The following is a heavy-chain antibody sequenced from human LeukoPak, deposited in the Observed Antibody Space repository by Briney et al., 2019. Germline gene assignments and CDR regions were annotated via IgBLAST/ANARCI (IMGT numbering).Heavy chain of an antibody. J-gene: IGHJ4*02. D-gene: IGHD3-22*01. CDR2: IYYSGST. V-gene: IGHV4-39*01. CDR3: ARLTPPYYDSSGYYFDY. Sequence: SETLFLTCTVSGGSISSSSYYWGWIRQPPGKGLEWIGSIYYSGSTYYNPSLKSRVTISVDTSKNQFSLKLSSVTAADTAVYYCARLTPPYYDSSGYYFDYWGQGTLVTVSS. CDR1: GGSISSSSYY.